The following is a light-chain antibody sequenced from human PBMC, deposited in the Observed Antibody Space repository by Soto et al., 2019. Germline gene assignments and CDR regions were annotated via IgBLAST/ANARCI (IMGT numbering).Light chain of an antibody. V-gene: IGLV2-8*01. CDR1: SSDVGGYNY. J-gene: IGLJ2*01. CDR2: EVS. Sequence: LTQPPSASGSPGQSVTISCTGTSSDVGGYNYASWYQQHPGKAPKLTIYEVSKRPSGVPDRFSGSKSGNTASLTVSGLQAEDEAEYYCSSYAGSNNVVFGGGTKVTVL. CDR3: SSYAGSNNVV.